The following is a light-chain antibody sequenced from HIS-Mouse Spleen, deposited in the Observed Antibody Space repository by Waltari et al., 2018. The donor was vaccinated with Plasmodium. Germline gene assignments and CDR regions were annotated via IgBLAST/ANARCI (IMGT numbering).Light chain of an antibody. CDR3: CSYAGSRMV. Sequence: QSALTQPASVSGSPGQSITISCTGTSSHSGSYNLVSWYQQHPGKAPKLMIYEGSKRPSGVSNRFSGSKSGNTASLTISGLQAEDEADYYCCSYAGSRMVFGGGTKLTVL. V-gene: IGLV2-23*01. CDR2: EGS. J-gene: IGLJ2*01. CDR1: SSHSGSYNL.